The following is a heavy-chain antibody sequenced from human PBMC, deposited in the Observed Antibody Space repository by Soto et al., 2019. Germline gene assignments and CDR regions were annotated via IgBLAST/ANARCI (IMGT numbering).Heavy chain of an antibody. CDR1: GGTFSGYY. J-gene: IGHJ6*02. D-gene: IGHD1-1*01. CDR3: AHRGAFLWNDETNYAMYV. V-gene: IGHV4-34*08. CDR2: INYSGST. Sequence: PSETLSLTCAVYGGTFSGYYWSWIRQPPGKGLEWIGEINYSGSTKYNPSLKSRVTISVDMSKNQFSLKLSSVTAADTAVYYCAHRGAFLWNDETNYAMYVFGQRTAVTVS.